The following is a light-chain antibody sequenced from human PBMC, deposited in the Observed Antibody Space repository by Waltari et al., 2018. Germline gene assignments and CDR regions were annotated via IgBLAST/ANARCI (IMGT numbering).Light chain of an antibody. J-gene: IGLJ1*01. CDR1: TGAVPSGHY. CDR3: LLSYSGTSYV. CDR2: DTS. Sequence: QAVVTQEPSLTVSPGGTVTPTCGSSTGAVPSGHYPSWIQQKPGQAPRTLIYDTSNKHSWTPARFSGSLFGGQAALTLSGAQPEDEAEYYCLLSYSGTSYVFGTGTKVTVL. V-gene: IGLV7-46*01.